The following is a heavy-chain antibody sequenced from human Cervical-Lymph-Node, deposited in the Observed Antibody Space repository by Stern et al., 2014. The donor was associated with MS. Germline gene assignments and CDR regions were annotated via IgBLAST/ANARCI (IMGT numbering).Heavy chain of an antibody. CDR2: IKNKANNYAK. J-gene: IGHJ4*02. V-gene: IGHV3-73*01. Sequence: EVQLVQSGGGLVQPGGSLTLSCAASGFTFSGTAMHWVRQASGQGLEWIGRIKNKANNYAKVYVASLEGRFTISRDDSENTAYLQMSSLKTEDTAVYYCATMSAAGFSYWGQGTLVTVSS. CDR1: GFTFSGTA. CDR3: ATMSAAGFSY. D-gene: IGHD6-13*01.